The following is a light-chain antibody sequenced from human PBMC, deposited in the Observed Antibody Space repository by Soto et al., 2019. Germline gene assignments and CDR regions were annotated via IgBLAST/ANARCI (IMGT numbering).Light chain of an antibody. J-gene: IGLJ1*01. CDR3: SSYTSSSTGV. CDR1: SSDVGGYNY. CDR2: EVS. V-gene: IGLV2-14*01. Sequence: QSVLTQPASVSGSPGQSITISCTGTSSDVGGYNYVSWYQQHPGKAPKLMIYEVSNRPSGVSNRFSGSKSGNTASLTISGLKTEDEADYYCSSYTSSSTGVFGTGTKVTVL.